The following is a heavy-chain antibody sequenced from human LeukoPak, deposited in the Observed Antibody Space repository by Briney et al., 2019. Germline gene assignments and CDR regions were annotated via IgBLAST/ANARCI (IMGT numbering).Heavy chain of an antibody. Sequence: PSETLSLTCTVSGGSISSGGYYWSWIRQPPGKALEWIGYIYYSGSTSYNPSLKSRVTISIDRSNNQLSLNLSSVTAADTAVYYCAREQTYYYGSGSYLDAFDIWGQGTMVTVSS. CDR3: AREQTYYYGSGSYLDAFDI. D-gene: IGHD3-10*01. CDR1: GGSISSGGYY. J-gene: IGHJ3*02. CDR2: IYYSGST. V-gene: IGHV4-30-4*08.